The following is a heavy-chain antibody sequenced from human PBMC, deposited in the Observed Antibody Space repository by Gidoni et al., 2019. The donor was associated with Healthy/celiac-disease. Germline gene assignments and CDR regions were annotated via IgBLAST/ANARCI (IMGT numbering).Heavy chain of an antibody. CDR2: ILSNDEK. V-gene: IGHV2-26*01. J-gene: IGHJ2*01. D-gene: IGHD4-4*01. CDR1: GFSPSNARMG. Sequence: QVTLKESGPVLDKPTETLTLTCTVSGFSPSNARMGVSWIRQPPGKALEWLAHILSNDEKSYSTSLKSRLTISKDTSKSQVVLTMTNMDPVDTATYYCARIDYSNYESYWYFDLWGRGTLVTVSS. CDR3: ARIDYSNYESYWYFDL.